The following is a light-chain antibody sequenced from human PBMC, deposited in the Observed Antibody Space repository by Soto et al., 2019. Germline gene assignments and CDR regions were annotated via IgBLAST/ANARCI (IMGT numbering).Light chain of an antibody. CDR2: HNF. J-gene: IGLJ3*02. V-gene: IGLV1-40*01. CDR1: GSNIGTYE. CDR3: CSYAATFSV. Sequence: QSVLTQPPSVSGAPGQTVTISCTGSGSNIGTYEVHWYQQLPGVAPKLLIQHNFNRPSGVPDRFSGSKSGTSASLTISGLQAEDEADYFCCSYAATFSVFGGGTKLTVL.